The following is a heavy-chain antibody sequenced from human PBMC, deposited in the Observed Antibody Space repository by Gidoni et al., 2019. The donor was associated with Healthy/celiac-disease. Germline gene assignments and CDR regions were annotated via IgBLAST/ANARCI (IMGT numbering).Heavy chain of an antibody. J-gene: IGHJ3*02. Sequence: VQRVESGGGRFNPGGALSLPCAASGLTFSSNSMNWVRQAPGKGLEWVSSISSSSSYIYYADSVKCRFTISRDNAKNSLYLQRNSLRAEDTAVYYCARDRAVYPLGAFDIWGQGTMVTVSS. CDR3: ARDRAVYPLGAFDI. V-gene: IGHV3-21*01. CDR2: ISSSSSYI. CDR1: GLTFSSNS. D-gene: IGHD3-10*01.